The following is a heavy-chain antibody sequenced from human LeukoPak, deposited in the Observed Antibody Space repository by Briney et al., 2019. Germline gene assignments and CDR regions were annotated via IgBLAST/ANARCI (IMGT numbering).Heavy chain of an antibody. D-gene: IGHD3-3*01. CDR1: GYTFTGYY. V-gene: IGHV1-2*02. J-gene: IGHJ4*02. CDR3: ARVPRFPRDFWSGYYSTAEYYFDY. CDR2: INPNSGGT. Sequence: ASVKVSCKASGYTFTGYYMHWVRQAPGQGLEWMGWINPNSGGTNYAQKFQGRVTITRNTSISTAYMELSSLRSEDTAVYYCARVPRFPRDFWSGYYSTAEYYFDYWGQGTLVTVSS.